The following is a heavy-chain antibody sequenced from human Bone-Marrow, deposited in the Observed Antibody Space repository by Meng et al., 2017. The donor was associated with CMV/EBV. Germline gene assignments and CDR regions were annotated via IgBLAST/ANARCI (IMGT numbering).Heavy chain of an antibody. D-gene: IGHD6-6*01. Sequence: QTLSLTCAVDGGSFSGYYWSWIRQPPGKGLEWSGEINHSGTTNYDPSLKSRVTMSVDRSKNQFSLKLSSVTAADKAVYYCARSTISPIGARLNFDYWGQGTLVTVSS. CDR1: GGSFSGYY. J-gene: IGHJ4*02. CDR2: INHSGTT. CDR3: ARSTISPIGARLNFDY. V-gene: IGHV4-34*01.